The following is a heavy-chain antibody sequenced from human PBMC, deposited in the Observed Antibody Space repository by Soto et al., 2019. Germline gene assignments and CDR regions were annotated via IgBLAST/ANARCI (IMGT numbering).Heavy chain of an antibody. D-gene: IGHD3-22*01. Sequence: QVHLQESGPGLVKPSQTLSLSCTVSGDSISSPHYYWTWIRQPPGKGMEWVGDIYYTGNNFYNPALKSRVAMSVDPSTNQFSLKLASVNDADTAVYVCAREPKQNYDSSHWNGGFDSWGPGTLGTVSS. CDR2: IYYTGNN. J-gene: IGHJ4*02. CDR3: AREPKQNYDSSHWNGGFDS. V-gene: IGHV4-30-4*01. CDR1: GDSISSPHYY.